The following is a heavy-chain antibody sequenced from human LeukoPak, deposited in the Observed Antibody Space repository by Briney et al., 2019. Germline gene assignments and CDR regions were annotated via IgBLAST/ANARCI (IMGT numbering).Heavy chain of an antibody. V-gene: IGHV3-21*01. CDR1: GFAFSSYS. CDR3: ARCSRGRTYYFDYY. J-gene: IGHJ4*02. CDR2: ISSSSRYI. Sequence: GGSLRLSCAASGFAFSSYSINWVRQAPGKGLEWVSSISSSSRYIYYADSVKGRFTISRDNAKNSLYLQMNSLRAEDTAVYYCARCSRGRTYYFDYYWGRGTLVTVSS. D-gene: IGHD2-15*01.